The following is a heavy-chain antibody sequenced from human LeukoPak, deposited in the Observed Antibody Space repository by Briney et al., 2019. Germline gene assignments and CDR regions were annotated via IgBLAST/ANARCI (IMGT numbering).Heavy chain of an antibody. CDR1: GFTFSSYV. V-gene: IGHV3-30*03. Sequence: GGSLRLSCAASGFTFSSYVMHWVRQAPGKGLEWVAFISHDGSNKYYADSVKGRCTISRDNSKNTVYLQMNSLRAEDTAVYYCARAKLRYFDWLLRGPFDYWGQGTLVTVSS. J-gene: IGHJ4*02. D-gene: IGHD3-9*01. CDR2: ISHDGSNK. CDR3: ARAKLRYFDWLLRGPFDY.